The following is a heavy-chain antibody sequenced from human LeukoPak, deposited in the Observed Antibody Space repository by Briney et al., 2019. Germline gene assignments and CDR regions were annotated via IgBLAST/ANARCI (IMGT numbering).Heavy chain of an antibody. CDR3: ARGEYSGSYSYYFDY. CDR1: GGTFSSYA. V-gene: IGHV1-69*13. CDR2: IIPIFGTA. D-gene: IGHD1-26*01. Sequence: ASVKVSCKVSGGTFSSYAISWVRQAPGQGLEWMGGIIPIFGTANYAQKFQGRVTITADESTSTAYMELSSLRSEDTAVYYCARGEYSGSYSYYFDYWGQGTLVTVSS. J-gene: IGHJ4*02.